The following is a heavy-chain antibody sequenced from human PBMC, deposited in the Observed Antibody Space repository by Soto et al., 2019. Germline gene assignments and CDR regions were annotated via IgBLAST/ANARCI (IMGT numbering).Heavy chain of an antibody. CDR2: ISGSGGST. Sequence: EVQLLKPGGALVQPGGSLRLPCAASGFTFSSIAMSWFRQPPGKGREWVSAISGSGGSTYYADSVKGRFTISRDNSKNTLYLQMNSLRAEDTAVYYCAKGLSSGWYYFDYWGQGTLVTVSS. CDR3: AKGLSSGWYYFDY. D-gene: IGHD6-19*01. CDR1: GFTFSSIA. J-gene: IGHJ4*02. V-gene: IGHV3-23*01.